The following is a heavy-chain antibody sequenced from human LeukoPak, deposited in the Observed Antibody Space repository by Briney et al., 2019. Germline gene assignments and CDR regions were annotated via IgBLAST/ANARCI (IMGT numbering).Heavy chain of an antibody. CDR2: ISYDGSNK. CDR3: NRGRYYR. V-gene: IGHV3-30*04. J-gene: IGHJ5*02. CDR1: GFTFSSYA. Sequence: GGSLRLSCAASGFTFSSYAIHWVRQAPGKGLEWVAVISYDGSNKYYADSVKGRFTISRDNSKNTLYLQMNSLRAEDTAVYYCNRGRYYRWGQGTLVTVSS. D-gene: IGHD3-10*01.